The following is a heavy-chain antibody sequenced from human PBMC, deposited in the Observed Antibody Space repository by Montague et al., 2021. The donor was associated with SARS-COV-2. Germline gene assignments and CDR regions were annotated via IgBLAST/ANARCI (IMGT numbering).Heavy chain of an antibody. CDR1: GFAFGNFW. V-gene: IGHV3-7*01. J-gene: IGHJ6*02. D-gene: IGHD3-10*01. CDR2: TKQDAGEK. Sequence: SLRLSCAASGFAFGNFWMSWIRQAPGKGLEWVANTKQDAGEKYYGESVQGRFTISRDNAKKSLYLQMNSLRVEDTAVYYCATAGSGSYYYYKYGMDVWGQGTTVTVS. CDR3: ATAGSGSYYYYKYGMDV.